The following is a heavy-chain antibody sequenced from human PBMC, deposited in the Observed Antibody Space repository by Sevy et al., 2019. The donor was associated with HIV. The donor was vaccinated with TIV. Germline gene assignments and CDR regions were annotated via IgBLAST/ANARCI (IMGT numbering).Heavy chain of an antibody. Sequence: SETLSLTCTVSGGSISSSSYYWGWIRQPPGKGLEWIGSIYYSGSTYYNPSLKSQVTISVDTSKNQFSLKLSSVTAADTAVYYCARWHYYDSSGYYPSDAFDIWGQGTMVTVSS. CDR3: ARWHYYDSSGYYPSDAFDI. J-gene: IGHJ3*02. CDR2: IYYSGST. V-gene: IGHV4-39*01. D-gene: IGHD3-22*01. CDR1: GGSISSSSYY.